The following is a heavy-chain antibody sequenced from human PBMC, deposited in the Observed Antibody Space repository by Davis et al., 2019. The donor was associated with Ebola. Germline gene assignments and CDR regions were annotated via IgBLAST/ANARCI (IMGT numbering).Heavy chain of an antibody. V-gene: IGHV3-23*01. J-gene: IGHJ3*02. Sequence: PGGSLRLSCAASGFTFSSYAMSWVRQAPGKGLEWVSAISGSGGSTYYADSVKGRFTISRDNSKNTLYLQMNSLRAEDTAVYYCAKELESSYYDSSGYGAAFDIWGQGTMVTVSS. CDR2: ISGSGGST. CDR3: AKELESSYYDSSGYGAAFDI. D-gene: IGHD3-22*01. CDR1: GFTFSSYA.